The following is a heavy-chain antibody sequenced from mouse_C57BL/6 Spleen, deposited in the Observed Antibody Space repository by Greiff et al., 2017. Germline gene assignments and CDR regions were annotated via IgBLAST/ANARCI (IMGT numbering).Heavy chain of an antibody. J-gene: IGHJ3*01. V-gene: IGHV14-3*01. CDR2: IDPANGNT. CDR1: GFNIKNTY. CDR3: AYIYDGYYVGFAY. D-gene: IGHD2-3*01. Sequence: VQLKQSVAELVRPGASVKLSCTASGFNIKNTYMHWVKQRPEQGLEWIGRIDPANGNTKYAPKFQGKATITADTSSNTAFLQLISLTSDDTSIYYCAYIYDGYYVGFAYWGQGTLGTVSA.